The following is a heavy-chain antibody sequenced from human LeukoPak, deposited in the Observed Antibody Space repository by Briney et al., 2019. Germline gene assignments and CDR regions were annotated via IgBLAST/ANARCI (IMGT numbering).Heavy chain of an antibody. CDR3: AGDWRQDNAFDL. J-gene: IGHJ3*01. CDR1: EFTFSSHQ. CDR2: ITQDGSEK. V-gene: IGHV3-7*01. Sequence: GGFLRLSCAASEFTFSSHQMSWVRQAPGKGLEWVAKITQDGSEKYYMDSVKGRFIISRDNGKNSLYLQMNSLRVEDTAVYYCAGDWRQDNAFDLWGQGTMVTVSS. D-gene: IGHD2-15*01.